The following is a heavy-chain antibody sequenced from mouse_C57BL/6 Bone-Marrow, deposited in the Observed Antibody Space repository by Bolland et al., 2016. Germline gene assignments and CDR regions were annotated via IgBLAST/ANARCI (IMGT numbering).Heavy chain of an antibody. J-gene: IGHJ4*01. D-gene: IGHD3-2*02. CDR3: ARDSSGYLYAMDY. CDR2: PNYGTT. Sequence: PNYGTTSYNQKFKGKATLTVDQSSSTAYMQLNSLTSEDSAVYYCARDSSGYLYAMDYWGQGTS. V-gene: IGHV1-39*01.